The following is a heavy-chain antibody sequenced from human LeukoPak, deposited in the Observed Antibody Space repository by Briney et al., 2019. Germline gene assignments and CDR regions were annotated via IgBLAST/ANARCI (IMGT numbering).Heavy chain of an antibody. Sequence: GGSLRLSCAASGFTVSNDYISWVRQAPGKGLEWVSVIYSGGSTKYADSVKARFAISRDNSKNTVYLQMNSLRADDTAVYYCARATLDNWGQGTLVTVSS. CDR1: GFTVSNDY. CDR2: IYSGGST. CDR3: ARATLDN. J-gene: IGHJ4*02. V-gene: IGHV3-53*01.